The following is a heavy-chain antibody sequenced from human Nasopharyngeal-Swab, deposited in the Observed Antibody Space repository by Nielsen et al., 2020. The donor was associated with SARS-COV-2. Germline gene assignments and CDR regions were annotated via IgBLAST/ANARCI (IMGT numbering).Heavy chain of an antibody. J-gene: IGHJ5*02. CDR2: IYYSGST. D-gene: IGHD6-13*01. V-gene: IGHV4-31*03. CDR3: AVTTPGIAAAGTRSNWFDP. CDR1: GGSISSGGYY. Sequence: SETLSLTCTVSGGSISSGGYYWSWIRQHPGKGLEWIGYIYYSGSTYYNPSLKSRVTISVDTSKNQFSLKLSSVTAADTAVYYCAVTTPGIAAAGTRSNWFDPWGQGTLVTVSS.